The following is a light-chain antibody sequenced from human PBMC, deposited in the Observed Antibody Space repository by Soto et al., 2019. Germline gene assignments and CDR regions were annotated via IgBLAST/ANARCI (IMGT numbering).Light chain of an antibody. Sequence: QSALTQTASVSGSLGQSITISCTGTSGDIGAYNYVSWYQQHPGKVPRLIIYEVTNRPSGVSNRFSGSKSGNTAFLTISGLPAEDEADYCCSSYTRISTVVFGGGTKLTVL. CDR1: SGDIGAYNY. CDR3: SSYTRISTVV. J-gene: IGLJ2*01. CDR2: EVT. V-gene: IGLV2-14*03.